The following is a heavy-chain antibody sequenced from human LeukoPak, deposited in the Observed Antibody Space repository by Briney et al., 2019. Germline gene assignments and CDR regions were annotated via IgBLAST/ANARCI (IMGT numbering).Heavy chain of an antibody. Sequence: GASVKVSCKASGGTFSSYAISWVRQAPGQGLEWMGGIIPIFGTANYAQKIQGRVTITADESTSTAYMELSSLRSEDTAVYYCARDYMVRGVMGNWFDPWGQGTLVTVSS. V-gene: IGHV1-69*13. CDR2: IIPIFGTA. D-gene: IGHD3-10*01. J-gene: IGHJ5*02. CDR3: ARDYMVRGVMGNWFDP. CDR1: GGTFSSYA.